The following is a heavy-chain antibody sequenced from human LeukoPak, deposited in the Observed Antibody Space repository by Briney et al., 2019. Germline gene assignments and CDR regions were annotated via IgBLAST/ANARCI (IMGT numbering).Heavy chain of an antibody. J-gene: IGHJ6*03. CDR3: AKDPPSYDFWSGYHDYYYYYMDV. D-gene: IGHD3-3*01. V-gene: IGHV3-30*02. CDR1: GFTFSSYA. CDR2: VRYDGSNK. Sequence: GGSLRLSCAASGFTFSSYAMHWVRQAPGKGLEWVAFVRYDGSNKYYADSVKGRFTISRDNSKNTLYLQMNSLRAEDTAVYYCAKDPPSYDFWSGYHDYYYYYMDVWGKGTTVTVSS.